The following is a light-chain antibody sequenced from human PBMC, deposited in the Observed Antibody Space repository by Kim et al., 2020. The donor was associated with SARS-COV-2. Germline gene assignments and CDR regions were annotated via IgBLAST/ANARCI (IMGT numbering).Light chain of an antibody. CDR1: SSDVGGYNH. Sequence: QSVTISCTGTSSDVGGYNHVSWYQQHPGKAPKVMIYDVTKRPSGVPDRFSGSKSGNTASLTISGLQAEDEADYYCCSFAGTYTWVFGGGTKLTVL. CDR3: CSFAGTYTWV. V-gene: IGLV2-11*03. J-gene: IGLJ3*02. CDR2: DVT.